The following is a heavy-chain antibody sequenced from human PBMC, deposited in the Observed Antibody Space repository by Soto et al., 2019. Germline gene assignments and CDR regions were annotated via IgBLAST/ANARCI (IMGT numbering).Heavy chain of an antibody. D-gene: IGHD3-22*01. CDR3: ATTYYYDSSGYSIDAFDI. J-gene: IGHJ3*02. CDR1: GGSISSGDYY. CDR2: IYYSGST. V-gene: IGHV4-30-4*01. Sequence: QVQLQESGPGLVKPSQTLSLTCTVSGGSISSGDYYWSWICQPPGKGLEWIGYIYYSGSTYYNPSLKSRVTISVDTSKNQFSLKLSSVTAADTAVYYCATTYYYDSSGYSIDAFDIWGQGTMVTVSS.